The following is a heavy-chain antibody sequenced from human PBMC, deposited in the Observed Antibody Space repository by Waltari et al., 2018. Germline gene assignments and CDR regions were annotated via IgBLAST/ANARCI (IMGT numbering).Heavy chain of an antibody. CDR2: IKQDGSEK. D-gene: IGHD3-10*01. CDR1: GFTFSSYW. CDR3: ARHSAKSFSSWFFNL. J-gene: IGHJ2*01. Sequence: EVQLVESGGGLVQPGGSLRLSCAASGFTFSSYWMSWVRQAPGKGLEWVANIKQDGSEKDYVDSVKGRFTISRDNAKNSLYLQMNSLRAEDTAVYYCARHSAKSFSSWFFNLWGRGTLVTVSS. V-gene: IGHV3-7*01.